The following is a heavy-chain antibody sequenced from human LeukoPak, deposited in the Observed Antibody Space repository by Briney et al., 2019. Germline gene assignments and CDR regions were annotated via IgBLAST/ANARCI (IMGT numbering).Heavy chain of an antibody. CDR1: GGSFSGYY. J-gene: IGHJ3*02. D-gene: IGHD3-3*01. V-gene: IGHV4-34*01. CDR3: AREGLYYDFWSGYAAHAFDI. CDR2: INHSGST. Sequence: PSETLSLTCAGYGGSFSGYYWSWIRQPPGKGLEWIGEINHSGSTNYNPSLKSRVTISVDTSKNQFSLNLSSVTAADTAVCYCAREGLYYDFWSGYAAHAFDIWGQGTMVTVSS.